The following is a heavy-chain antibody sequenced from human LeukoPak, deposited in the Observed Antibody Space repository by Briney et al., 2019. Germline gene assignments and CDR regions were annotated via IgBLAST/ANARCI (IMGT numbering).Heavy chain of an antibody. CDR2: IKQDASDK. V-gene: IGHV3-7*01. CDR3: ARAGYSSSPDAFDI. Sequence: GGSLRLSCAPSGFTFSSFWMTWVRQAPGKGLEWVANIKQDASDKYYVDSVKGRFTISRDNAKNSLYLQMNSLRAEDTAVYYCARAGYSSSPDAFDIWGQGTMVTVSS. J-gene: IGHJ3*02. D-gene: IGHD6-6*01. CDR1: GFTFSSFW.